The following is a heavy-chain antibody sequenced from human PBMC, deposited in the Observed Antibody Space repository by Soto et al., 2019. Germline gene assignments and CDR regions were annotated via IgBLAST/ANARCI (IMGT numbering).Heavy chain of an antibody. CDR2: VYTSGIT. Sequence: SETLSLTCSVSGDSISGYYWYWVRQPAGKGLAWIGRVYTSGITNYNPPLKSRVTMSVDTSKNQFSLKLTSVTAADTAVYYCARDDKGVSAAMLYRGHATLVKVSS. D-gene: IGHD2-2*01. J-gene: IGHJ4*01. CDR3: ARDDKGVSAAMLY. V-gene: IGHV4-4*07. CDR1: GDSISGYY.